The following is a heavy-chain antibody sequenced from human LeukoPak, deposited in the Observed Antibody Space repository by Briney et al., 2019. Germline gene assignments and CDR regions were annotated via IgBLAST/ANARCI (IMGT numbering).Heavy chain of an antibody. CDR3: ARDLGRYCSGGSCHYYSYYMDV. CDR1: GYTFTSYG. J-gene: IGHJ6*03. D-gene: IGHD2-15*01. CDR2: ISAYNGNT. Sequence: GESLKISCKGSGYTFTSYGISWVRQAPGQGLEWMGWISAYNGNTNYAQKLQGRVTMTTDTSTSTAYMELRSLRSDDTAVYYCARDLGRYCSGGSCHYYSYYMDVWGKGTTVTVSS. V-gene: IGHV1-18*01.